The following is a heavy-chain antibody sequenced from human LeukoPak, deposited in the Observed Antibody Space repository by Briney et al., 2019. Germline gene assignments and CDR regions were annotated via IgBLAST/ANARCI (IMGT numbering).Heavy chain of an antibody. V-gene: IGHV3-23*01. J-gene: IGHJ5*02. CDR3: AKGHSSSWYYNWFDP. CDR2: ISGSGGST. CDR1: GFTFSSYA. Sequence: GGSLRLSCAASGFTFSSYAMSWVRQAPGKGLEWVSAISGSGGSTYYADSVKGRFTISRDNSKNALYLQMNSLRAEDTAVYYCAKGHSSSWYYNWFDPWGQGTLVTVSS. D-gene: IGHD6-13*01.